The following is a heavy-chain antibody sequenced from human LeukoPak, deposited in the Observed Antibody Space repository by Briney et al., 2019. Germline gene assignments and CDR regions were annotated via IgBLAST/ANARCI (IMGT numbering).Heavy chain of an antibody. J-gene: IGHJ4*02. Sequence: PGGSLRLSCAASGFTFSSYAMSWVRQAPGKGLEWVSAISGSGGSTYYADSVKGRFTISRDNSKNTLYLQMNSLRADDTAVYYCAKLKAWYGEGYFDYWGQGTVVTVSS. CDR1: GFTFSSYA. CDR2: ISGSGGST. V-gene: IGHV3-23*01. CDR3: AKLKAWYGEGYFDY. D-gene: IGHD3-10*01.